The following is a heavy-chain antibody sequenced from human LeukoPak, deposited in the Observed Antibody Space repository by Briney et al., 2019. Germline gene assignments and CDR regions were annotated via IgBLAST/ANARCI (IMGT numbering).Heavy chain of an antibody. V-gene: IGHV3-66*01. J-gene: IGHJ4*02. CDR3: ARVVLYYDFWSAYFHD. D-gene: IGHD3-3*01. CDR1: GFTVSSNY. Sequence: PGGSLRLSCAASGFTVSSNYMSWVRQAPGKGLEWVSVIYSGGSTYYADSVKGRFTLSRDNSKNTLYPQMNSLRAEDTAVYYCARVVLYYDFWSAYFHDWGQGTLVTVSS. CDR2: IYSGGST.